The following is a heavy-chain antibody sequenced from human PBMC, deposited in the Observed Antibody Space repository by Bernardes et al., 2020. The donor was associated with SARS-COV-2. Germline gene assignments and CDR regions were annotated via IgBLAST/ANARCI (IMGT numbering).Heavy chain of an antibody. Sequence: ASVKVSCKASGYTFTSYGISWVRQAPGQGLEWMGWISAYNGNTNYAQKLQGRVTMTTDTSTSTAYMELRSLRAEDTAVYYCAKDRGGYSFLDYWGQGTLVTVSS. CDR2: ISAYNGNT. D-gene: IGHD5-18*01. CDR1: GYTFTSYG. J-gene: IGHJ4*02. CDR3: AKDRGGYSFLDY. V-gene: IGHV1-18*04.